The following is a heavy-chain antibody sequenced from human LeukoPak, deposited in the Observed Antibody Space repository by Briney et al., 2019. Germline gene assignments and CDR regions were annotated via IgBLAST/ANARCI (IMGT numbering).Heavy chain of an antibody. D-gene: IGHD5-18*01. Sequence: VASLKDSSKASGYTFTRSGISWGRQAPGQGREWMGWISAYNGNTNYAQKLQGRVTMTTDRSTSTAYMELRSLRSDDTAVYYCARGGSSYGYHFDYWGQGTLVTVSS. CDR2: ISAYNGNT. CDR1: GYTFTRSG. V-gene: IGHV1-18*01. J-gene: IGHJ4*02. CDR3: ARGGSSYGYHFDY.